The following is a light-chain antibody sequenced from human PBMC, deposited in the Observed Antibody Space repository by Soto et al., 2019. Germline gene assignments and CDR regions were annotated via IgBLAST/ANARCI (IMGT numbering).Light chain of an antibody. CDR3: QQSHSYPLT. V-gene: IGKV1-9*01. Sequence: IQLTQSPSSLSASGGDRVTITCRASQGIGSNLAWYLQKPGEAPKLLVYGASTLQGGVPSRFSGSGSGTLFTHTITSLQPEDFATYFCQQSHSYPLTFGGGTKVEIK. CDR2: GAS. J-gene: IGKJ4*01. CDR1: QGIGSN.